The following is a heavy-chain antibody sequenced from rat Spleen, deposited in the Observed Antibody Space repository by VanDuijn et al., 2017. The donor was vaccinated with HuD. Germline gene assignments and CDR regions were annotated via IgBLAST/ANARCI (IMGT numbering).Heavy chain of an antibody. CDR1: GFTSSNFP. D-gene: IGHD1-12*02. J-gene: IGHJ2*01. CDR2: ISTGGDNT. CDR3: TTDTFYDGTYYPGGFDY. V-gene: IGHV5-46*01. Sequence: EVQLVESGGDLVQPGRSVRLSCAASGFTSSNFPMAWVRQAPTKGLEWVATISTGGDNTYYRDSVKGRFTISRDNAKSTLYLQLDSLRSEDTATYYCTTDTFYDGTYYPGGFDYWGQGVMVTVSS.